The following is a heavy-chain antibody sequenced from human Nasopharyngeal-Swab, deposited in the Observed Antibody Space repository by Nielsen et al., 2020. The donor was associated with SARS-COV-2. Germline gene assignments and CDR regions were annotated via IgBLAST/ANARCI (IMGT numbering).Heavy chain of an antibody. D-gene: IGHD4-17*01. CDR3: ARAYYYGDRYPYYYYGMDV. V-gene: IGHV2-70*11. CDR1: GFSLSTSGMC. J-gene: IGHJ6*02. CDR2: IDWDDDK. Sequence: SGPTLVKPTQILTLTCTFSGFSLSTSGMCVSWIRQPPGKALEWLARIDWDDDKYYSTSLKTRLTISKDTSKNQVVLTMTNMDPVDTATYYCARAYYYGDRYPYYYYGMDVWGQGTTVTVSS.